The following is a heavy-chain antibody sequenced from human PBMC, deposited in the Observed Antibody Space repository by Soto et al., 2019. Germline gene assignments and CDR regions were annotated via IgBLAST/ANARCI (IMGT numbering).Heavy chain of an antibody. CDR2: ISGSGGST. D-gene: IGHD3-3*01. J-gene: IGHJ4*02. V-gene: IGHV3-23*01. Sequence: SGGSLRLSCAASGFTFSSYAMSWVRQAPGKGLEWVSAISGSGGSTYYADSVKGRFTISRDNSKNTLYLQMNSLRAEDTAVYYCAKVTYYDFWSGYLYDYWGQGTLVTVSS. CDR3: AKVTYYDFWSGYLYDY. CDR1: GFTFSSYA.